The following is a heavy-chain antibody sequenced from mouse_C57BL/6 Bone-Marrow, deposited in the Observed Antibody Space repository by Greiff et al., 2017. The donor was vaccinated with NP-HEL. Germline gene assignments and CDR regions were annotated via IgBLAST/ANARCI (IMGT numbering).Heavy chain of an antibody. CDR1: GFTFSDYY. CDR2: ISNGGGST. Sequence: EVKLVESGGGLVQPGGSLKLSCAASGFTFSDYYMYWVRQTPEKRLEWVAYISNGGGSTYYPDTVKGRFTISRDNAKNTLYLQMSRLKSEDTAMYYCARKSDGYIYAMDYWGQGTSVTVSS. CDR3: ARKSDGYIYAMDY. J-gene: IGHJ4*01. D-gene: IGHD2-3*01. V-gene: IGHV5-12*01.